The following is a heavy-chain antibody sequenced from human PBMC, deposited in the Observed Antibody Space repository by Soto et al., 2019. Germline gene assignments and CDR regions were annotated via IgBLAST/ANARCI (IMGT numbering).Heavy chain of an antibody. Sequence: GGSLRLSCAISGFTFSGSAIHWVRQASGKGLEWVGRIKSKANNYATAYAASVKGRFTISRDDSRNTAYLQMNSLRADDTAIYYCTRLYNNSKFDPWGQGTLVTVSS. CDR3: TRLYNNSKFDP. V-gene: IGHV3-73*01. D-gene: IGHD3-10*01. CDR1: GFTFSGSA. J-gene: IGHJ5*02. CDR2: IKSKANNYAT.